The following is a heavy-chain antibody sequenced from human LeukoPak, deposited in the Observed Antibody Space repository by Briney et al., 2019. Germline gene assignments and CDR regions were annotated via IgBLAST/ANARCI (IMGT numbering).Heavy chain of an antibody. J-gene: IGHJ4*02. Sequence: SETLSLTCTVSGGSISSSSYYWGWIRQPPGKGLEWIGSIYYSGSTYYNPSLKSRVTISVDTSKNQFSLKLSSVTAADTAVYYCASLPNDEDGNPLANWGQGTLVTVSS. V-gene: IGHV4-39*01. D-gene: IGHD1-1*01. CDR1: GGSISSSSYY. CDR3: ASLPNDEDGNPLAN. CDR2: IYYSGST.